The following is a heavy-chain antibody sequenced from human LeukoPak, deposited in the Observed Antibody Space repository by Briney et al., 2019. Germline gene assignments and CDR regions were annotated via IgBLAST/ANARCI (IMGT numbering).Heavy chain of an antibody. V-gene: IGHV3-30-3*01. J-gene: IGHJ4*02. Sequence: PGRSLRLSCAASGFTFSSYAMHWVRQAPGKGLEWVAVISYDRSNKYYADSVKGRFTISRDNSKNTLYLQMNSLRAEDTAVYYCASERFGELLFIFDYWGQGTLVTVSS. CDR1: GFTFSSYA. CDR3: ASERFGELLFIFDY. CDR2: ISYDRSNK. D-gene: IGHD3-10*01.